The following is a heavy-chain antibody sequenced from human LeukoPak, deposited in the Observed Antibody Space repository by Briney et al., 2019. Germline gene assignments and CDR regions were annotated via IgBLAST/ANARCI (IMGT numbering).Heavy chain of an antibody. V-gene: IGHV3-30*04. CDR2: ISYDGSNK. Sequence: GGSLRLSCAASGFTFSSYAMHWVRQAPGKGLEWVAVISYDGSNKYYADSVKGRFTISRDNSKNTLFLQMNSLRAEDTAVYYCARGVVVNALDPWGQGSLVTVSS. J-gene: IGHJ5*02. CDR1: GFTFSSYA. CDR3: ARGVVVNALDP. D-gene: IGHD3-22*01.